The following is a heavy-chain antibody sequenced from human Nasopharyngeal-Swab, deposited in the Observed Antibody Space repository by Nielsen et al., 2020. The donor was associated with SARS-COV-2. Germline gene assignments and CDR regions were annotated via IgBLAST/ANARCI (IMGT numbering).Heavy chain of an antibody. CDR1: GGSISSSSYY. CDR3: ATFDYYDSS. V-gene: IGHV4-39*01. Sequence: GSLRLSCTVSGGSISSSSYYWGRNRQPPGKGLEWIGSIYYSGSTYYNPSLKIRFTISVDTSKNQFSLKLSSVTAADTAVYYCATFDYYDSSWGQGTLGTVSS. D-gene: IGHD3-22*01. J-gene: IGHJ4*02. CDR2: IYYSGST.